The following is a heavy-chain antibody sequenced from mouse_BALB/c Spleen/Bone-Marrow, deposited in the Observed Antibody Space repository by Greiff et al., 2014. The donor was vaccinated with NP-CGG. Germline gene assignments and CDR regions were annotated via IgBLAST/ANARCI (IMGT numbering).Heavy chain of an antibody. D-gene: IGHD1-3*01. V-gene: IGHV3-2*02. CDR3: AREDNYAFAY. J-gene: IGHJ3*01. Sequence: VQLKQSGPGLVKPSQSLSLTCTVTGCSITSDYAWNWIRQFPGDKLEWMGYISYSGFTAYNPSLKSRISIIRDTSKNQFFLQLNSVTTEDTATYYCAREDNYAFAYWGQGTLVTVSA. CDR2: ISYSGFT. CDR1: GCSITSDYA.